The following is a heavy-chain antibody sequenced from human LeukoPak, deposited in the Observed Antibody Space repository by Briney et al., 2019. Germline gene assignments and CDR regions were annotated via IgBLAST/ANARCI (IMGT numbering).Heavy chain of an antibody. CDR3: ARGGPNRSSWTLDH. J-gene: IGHJ4*02. CDR1: GYTFTNYA. CDR2: INGDNGNT. Sequence: GASVKVSCKASGYTFTNYAMHWVRLAPGQRLEWMGWINGDNGNTESSQKFQGRVTITWDTSATTAYMELSSLRSEDTAVYYCARGGPNRSSWTLDHWGQGTLVTVSS. D-gene: IGHD6-13*01. V-gene: IGHV1-3*01.